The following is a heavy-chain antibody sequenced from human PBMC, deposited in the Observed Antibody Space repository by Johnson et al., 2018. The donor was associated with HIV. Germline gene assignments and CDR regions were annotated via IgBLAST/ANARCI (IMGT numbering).Heavy chain of an antibody. Sequence: QVQLVESGGGVVQPGRSLRLSCAASGITFSSYAMHWVRQAPGKGLEWVAVISYDGSNKYYADSVKGRFTISRDNPKNRLYLQMNSRRVEDMAVYYCARINVDTTIFRAFDIWGQGTMVTVSS. D-gene: IGHD5-18*01. J-gene: IGHJ3*02. V-gene: IGHV3-30*04. CDR1: GITFSSYA. CDR3: ARINVDTTIFRAFDI. CDR2: ISYDGSNK.